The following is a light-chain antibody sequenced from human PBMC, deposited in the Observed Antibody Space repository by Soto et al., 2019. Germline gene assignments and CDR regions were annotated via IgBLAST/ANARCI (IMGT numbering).Light chain of an antibody. Sequence: DIQMTQSPSSLSASVGDRVTITCRASQSISSYLNWYQQKPGKAPKLLIYAASSLQSGVPSRFSGNGSGTEFTLTISSLQPEDCATYYCQQSYSTPYTFGQGTKLEIK. V-gene: IGKV1-39*01. J-gene: IGKJ2*01. CDR1: QSISSY. CDR3: QQSYSTPYT. CDR2: AAS.